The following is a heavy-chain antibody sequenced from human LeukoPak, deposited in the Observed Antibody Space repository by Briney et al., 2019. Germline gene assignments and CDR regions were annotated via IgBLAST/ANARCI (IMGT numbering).Heavy chain of an antibody. CDR3: ALLAVASDFDY. Sequence: GGPLRLSCVVSGFPFSVYEMNWVRQAPGKGLEWVSNIASSGTIKYYADSVKGRFSISRDNAKSSLYLQMNSLRVEDTAVYYCALLAVASDFDYWRQGALVTVSS. CDR1: GFPFSVYE. V-gene: IGHV3-48*03. CDR2: IASSGTIK. J-gene: IGHJ4*02. D-gene: IGHD6-19*01.